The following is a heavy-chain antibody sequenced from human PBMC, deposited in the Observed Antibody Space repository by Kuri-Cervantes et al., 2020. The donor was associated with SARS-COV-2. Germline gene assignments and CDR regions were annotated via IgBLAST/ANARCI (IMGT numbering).Heavy chain of an antibody. CDR2: ISVSGDST. D-gene: IGHD2/OR15-2a*01. Sequence: GESLKISCGASGFTFSNYAMSWVRQAPGKGLQWVSTISVSGDSTYYADSVKGRFTISRDNSKNTLYLQMNSLRAEDTAVYYYAKDLSGVSSSFFFDSWGQGTPVTVSS. CDR3: AKDLSGVSSSFFFDS. CDR1: GFTFSNYA. V-gene: IGHV3-23*01. J-gene: IGHJ4*02.